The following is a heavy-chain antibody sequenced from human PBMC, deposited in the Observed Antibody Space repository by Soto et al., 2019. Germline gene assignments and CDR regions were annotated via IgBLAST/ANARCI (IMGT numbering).Heavy chain of an antibody. J-gene: IGHJ4*02. V-gene: IGHV5-51*01. CDR1: GYSFTSYW. D-gene: IGHD2-2*01. Sequence: LGESLKISCKGSGYSFTSYWIGWVRQMPGKGLEWMGIIYPGDSDTRYSPSFQGQVTISADKSISTAYLQWSSLKASDTAMYYCARRSYCSSTGCYAGPSDFWSQGTLVTVSS. CDR3: ARRSYCSSTGCYAGPSDF. CDR2: IYPGDSDT.